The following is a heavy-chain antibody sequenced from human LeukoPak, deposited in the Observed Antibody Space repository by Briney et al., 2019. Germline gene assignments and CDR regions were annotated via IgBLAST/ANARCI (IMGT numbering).Heavy chain of an antibody. D-gene: IGHD6-6*01. Sequence: GGSLRLSCAASGFTFSSYSMNWVRPAPGKGLEWDACISTTSSYIYHADSLKGRFTISRDDAKNSLYLQMNSLRAEDTAVYFCARDEYSSSPGYFDYWGQGTLVTVSS. V-gene: IGHV3-21*01. CDR2: ISTTSSYI. J-gene: IGHJ4*02. CDR3: ARDEYSSSPGYFDY. CDR1: GFTFSSYS.